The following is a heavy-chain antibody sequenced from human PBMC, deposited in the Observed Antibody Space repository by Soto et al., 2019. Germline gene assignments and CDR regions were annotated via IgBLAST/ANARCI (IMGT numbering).Heavy chain of an antibody. CDR3: AKDRNSKDIVVVVAAYDFDY. CDR1: GFTFSGSA. V-gene: IGHV3-73*01. CDR2: IRSKANSYAT. D-gene: IGHD2-15*01. Sequence: PGGSLRLSCAASGFTFSGSAMHWVRQASGKGLEWVGRIRSKANSYATAYAASVKGRFTISRDNSKNTLYLQMNSLRAEDTAVYYCAKDRNSKDIVVVVAAYDFDYWGQGTLVTVSS. J-gene: IGHJ4*02.